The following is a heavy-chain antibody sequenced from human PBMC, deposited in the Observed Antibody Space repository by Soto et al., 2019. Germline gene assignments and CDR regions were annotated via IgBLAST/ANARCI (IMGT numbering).Heavy chain of an antibody. D-gene: IGHD3-3*01. V-gene: IGHV1-18*01. CDR2: TSAYNIDT. CDR1: GYRFETYA. J-gene: IGHJ6*02. CDR3: ARGHGVIIGAMDV. Sequence: QVQLVQSGAEAKKPGASVKVSCKSSGYRFETYAMSWVRQAPGQGLEWMGWTSAYNIDTFYAEKFQDRVSMTTDTSTGTAYMELRGLSSDDTAVYYCARGHGVIIGAMDVWGQGTAVTVSS.